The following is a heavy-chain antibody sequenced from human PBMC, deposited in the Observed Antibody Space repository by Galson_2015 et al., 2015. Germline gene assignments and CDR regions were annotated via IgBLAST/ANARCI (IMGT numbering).Heavy chain of an antibody. CDR2: IIPIFGTA. CDR3: ARDGYYDFWSGPTRNRFDP. D-gene: IGHD3-3*01. CDR1: GGTFSSYA. V-gene: IGHV1-69*13. Sequence: SVKVSCKASGGTFSSYAISWVRQAPGQGLEWMGGIIPIFGTANYAQKFQGRVTITADESTSTAYMELSSLRSEDTAVYYCARDGYYDFWSGPTRNRFDPWGQGTLVTVSS. J-gene: IGHJ5*02.